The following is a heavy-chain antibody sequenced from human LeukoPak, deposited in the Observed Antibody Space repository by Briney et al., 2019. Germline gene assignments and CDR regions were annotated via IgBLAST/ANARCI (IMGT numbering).Heavy chain of an antibody. J-gene: IGHJ5*02. CDR1: GGSISSSSYY. CDR3: ARHLGDP. CDR2: IYYSGST. V-gene: IGHV4-39*01. Sequence: SETLSLTCTVSGGSISSSSYYWGWIRQPPGKGLEWIGSIYYSGSTYYNPSLKSRVTISVDTSKNQFSLKLSSVTAADTAVCYCARHLGDPWGQGTLVTVSS.